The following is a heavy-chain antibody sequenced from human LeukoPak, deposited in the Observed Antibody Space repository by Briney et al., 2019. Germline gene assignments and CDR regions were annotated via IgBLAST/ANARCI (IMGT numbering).Heavy chain of an antibody. CDR2: IIPIFGTA. CDR3: ARGQLERLWWFDP. J-gene: IGHJ5*02. Sequence: GASVKVSCKASGYTFTYFYIHWVRQAPGQGLEWMGGIIPIFGTANYAQKFQGRVTITADESTSTAYMELSSLRSEDTAVYYCARGQLERLWWFDPWGQGTLVTVSS. V-gene: IGHV1-69*13. CDR1: GYTFTYFY. D-gene: IGHD1-1*01.